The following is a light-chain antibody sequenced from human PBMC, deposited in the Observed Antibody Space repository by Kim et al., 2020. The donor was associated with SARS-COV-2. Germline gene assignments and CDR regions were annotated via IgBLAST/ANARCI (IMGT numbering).Light chain of an antibody. CDR2: RNN. Sequence: QAGLTQPPSVSKGLRQTATLTCTGNSNNVGNQGAAWRQQHQGHPPKLLSYRNNNRPSGISERLSASRSGNTASLTITGLQPEDEADYYCSVWDSSLSAWVFGGGTQLTVL. V-gene: IGLV10-54*01. J-gene: IGLJ3*02. CDR1: SNNVGNQG. CDR3: SVWDSSLSAWV.